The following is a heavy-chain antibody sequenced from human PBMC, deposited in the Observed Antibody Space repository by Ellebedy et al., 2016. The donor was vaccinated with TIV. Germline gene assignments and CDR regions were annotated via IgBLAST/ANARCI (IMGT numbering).Heavy chain of an antibody. Sequence: GESLKISXAASGFTFSSYAMSWVRQAPGKGLEWVSSISSSSGYIFYADSVKGRFTISRDNSKNTLYLQMNSLRAEDTAVYYCAREGYGSGSYYYYGMDVWGQGTTVTVSS. CDR1: GFTFSSYA. J-gene: IGHJ6*02. CDR2: ISSSSGYI. V-gene: IGHV3-21*01. D-gene: IGHD3-10*01. CDR3: AREGYGSGSYYYYGMDV.